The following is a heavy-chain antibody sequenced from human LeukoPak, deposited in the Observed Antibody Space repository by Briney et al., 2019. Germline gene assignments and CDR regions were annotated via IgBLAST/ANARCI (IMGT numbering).Heavy chain of an antibody. J-gene: IGHJ6*02. D-gene: IGHD3-10*01. Sequence: GGSLRLSCAASGFTFSSYAMSWVRQAPGKGLEWVAVISYDGSNKYYADSVKGRFTISRDNSKNTLYLQMNSLRAEDTAVYYCANGFRSDYYGSGSYRDYYYYGMDVWGQGTTVTVSS. CDR2: ISYDGSNK. V-gene: IGHV3-30*18. CDR3: ANGFRSDYYGSGSYRDYYYYGMDV. CDR1: GFTFSSYA.